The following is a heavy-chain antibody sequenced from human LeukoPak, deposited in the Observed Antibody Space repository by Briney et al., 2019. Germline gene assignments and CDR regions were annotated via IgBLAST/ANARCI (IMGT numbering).Heavy chain of an antibody. CDR2: ISSSSSYI. V-gene: IGHV3-21*01. J-gene: IGHJ4*02. CDR3: AGRSQYCSSTSCYHY. CDR1: GFTFSSYS. Sequence: GGSLRLSCAASGFTFSSYSVNWVRQASGKGLEWVSSISSSSSYIYYADSVKGRFTISRDNAKNSLYLQMNSLRAEDTAVYYCAGRSQYCSSTSCYHYWGQGTLVTVSS. D-gene: IGHD2-2*01.